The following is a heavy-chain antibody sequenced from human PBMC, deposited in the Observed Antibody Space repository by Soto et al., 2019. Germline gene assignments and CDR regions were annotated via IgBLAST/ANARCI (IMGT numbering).Heavy chain of an antibody. CDR2: IYSGGST. D-gene: IGHD6-19*01. CDR1: GFTVSSNY. CDR3: ARDPVAGTGGGY. J-gene: IGHJ4*02. V-gene: IGHV3-53*01. Sequence: EVQLVESGGGLIQPGGSLRLSCAASGFTVSSNYMSWVRQAPGKGLEWVSVIYSGGSTYYADSVKGRFTISRDNSKNTLYHQMNSLWAEDTAVYYCARDPVAGTGGGYWGQGTLVTVSS.